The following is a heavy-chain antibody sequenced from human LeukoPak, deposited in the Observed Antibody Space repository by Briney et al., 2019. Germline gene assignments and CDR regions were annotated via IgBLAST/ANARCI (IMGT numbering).Heavy chain of an antibody. V-gene: IGHV4-4*02. J-gene: IGHJ2*01. D-gene: IGHD4-23*01. Sequence: PSQTLSLTCAASGGSISISKSNWWSWVRQPPGKGLEWIGEIYDSGSTNYNPSLKSRVTISVDKTKNQFSLKLSSVTAAETAVYYCARDLHGGNSFTSDWYFDLWGSGTLVTVSS. CDR1: GGSISISKSNW. CDR3: ARDLHGGNSFTSDWYFDL. CDR2: IYDSGST.